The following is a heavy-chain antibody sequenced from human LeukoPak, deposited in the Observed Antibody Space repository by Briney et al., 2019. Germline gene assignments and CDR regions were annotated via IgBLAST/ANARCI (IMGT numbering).Heavy chain of an antibody. J-gene: IGHJ5*02. V-gene: IGHV3-64*01. CDR1: GFTFSTCA. CDR2: IGGNGDST. CDR3: AREVYAGNWFDP. Sequence: GGSLRLSCAASGFTFSTCAMHWVRQAPGKGLEYVAAIGGNGDSTYYANSVKGRFTISRDNSKNTLYLQMGSLRPEDMAVYYCAREVYAGNWFDPWGQGTLVTVSS. D-gene: IGHD2-8*01.